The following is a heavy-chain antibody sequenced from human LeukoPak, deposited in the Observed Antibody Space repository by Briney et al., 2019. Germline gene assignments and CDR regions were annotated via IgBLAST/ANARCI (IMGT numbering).Heavy chain of an antibody. J-gene: IGHJ4*02. V-gene: IGHV1-24*01. Sequence: ASVKVSCKVSGYTLTELSMHWVRQAPGKGLEWMGGFDPEDGETIYAQKFQGRVTMTEDTSTDTAYMELSSLRSEDTAAYYCATMVGRRWLQLSYYFDYWGQGTLVTVSS. CDR2: FDPEDGET. CDR1: GYTLTELS. CDR3: ATMVGRRWLQLSYYFDY. D-gene: IGHD5-24*01.